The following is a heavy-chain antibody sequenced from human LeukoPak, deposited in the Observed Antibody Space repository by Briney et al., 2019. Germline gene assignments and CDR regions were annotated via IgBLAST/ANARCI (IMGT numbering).Heavy chain of an antibody. CDR2: IIPIFGTA. J-gene: IGHJ4*02. CDR3: ARGTRRYCSGGSCYSG. V-gene: IGHV1-69*05. CDR1: GGTFSSYA. Sequence: SVKVSCKASGGTFSSYAISWVRQAPGQGLEWMGRIIPIFGTANYAQKFQGRVTITTDGSTSTAYMELSSLRSEDTAVYYCARGTRRYCSGGSCYSGWGQGTLVTVSS. D-gene: IGHD2-15*01.